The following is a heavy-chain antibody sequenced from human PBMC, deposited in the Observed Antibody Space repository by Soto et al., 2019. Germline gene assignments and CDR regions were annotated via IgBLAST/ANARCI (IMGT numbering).Heavy chain of an antibody. Sequence: QVQLVQSGAEVKKPGASVKVSCKASGYTFTSYGISWVRQAPGQGLEWMGWISAYNGNTNHAQKLQGRVTMTTDTSTSTAYMELRSLRSDDTAVYYCARDLANYCSGGSCYGGRFDPWGQGTLVTVSS. V-gene: IGHV1-18*01. CDR1: GYTFTSYG. CDR3: ARDLANYCSGGSCYGGRFDP. CDR2: ISAYNGNT. D-gene: IGHD2-15*01. J-gene: IGHJ5*02.